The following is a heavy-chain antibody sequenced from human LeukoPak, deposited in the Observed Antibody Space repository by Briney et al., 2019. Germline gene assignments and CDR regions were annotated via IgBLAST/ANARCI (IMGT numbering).Heavy chain of an antibody. CDR3: ARRSIAVGVLDY. V-gene: IGHV1-3*01. CDR1: GYTFTSYA. J-gene: IGHJ4*02. D-gene: IGHD6-19*01. Sequence: ASVKVSCKASGYTFTSYAMHWVRQAPGQRLEWMGRINAGNGNTKYSQKFQGRVTITRDTSASTAYMELSSLRSEDTAVYYCARRSIAVGVLDYWGQGTLVTVSS. CDR2: INAGNGNT.